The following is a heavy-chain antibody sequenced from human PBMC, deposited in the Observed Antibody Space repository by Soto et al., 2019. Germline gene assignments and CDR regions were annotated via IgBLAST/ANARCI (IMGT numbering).Heavy chain of an antibody. J-gene: IGHJ4*02. CDR2: ISYDGSNK. CDR3: AKDLDLVVTTGTLDY. CDR1: GFTFSSYG. V-gene: IGHV3-30*18. D-gene: IGHD2-21*02. Sequence: QVQLVESGGGVVQPGRSLRLSCAASGFTFSSYGMHWVRQAPGKGLEWVAVISYDGSNKYYADSVKGRFTISRDNSKNPLYLKMNSLRAEDTAVYYCAKDLDLVVTTGTLDYWGQGTLVTVSS.